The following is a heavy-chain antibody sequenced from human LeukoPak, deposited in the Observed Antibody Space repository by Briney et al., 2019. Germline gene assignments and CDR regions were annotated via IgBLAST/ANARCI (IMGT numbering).Heavy chain of an antibody. Sequence: GGSLRLSCAASGFTFSSYSMNWVRQAPGKGLEWVSSISSSSSYIYYADSVKGRFTISRDNAKNSLYLQMNSLRAEDTAVYYCARNGKLLWFGEASYGMDVWGKGTTVTVSS. CDR3: ARNGKLLWFGEASYGMDV. CDR2: ISSSSSYI. D-gene: IGHD3-10*01. V-gene: IGHV3-21*01. J-gene: IGHJ6*04. CDR1: GFTFSSYS.